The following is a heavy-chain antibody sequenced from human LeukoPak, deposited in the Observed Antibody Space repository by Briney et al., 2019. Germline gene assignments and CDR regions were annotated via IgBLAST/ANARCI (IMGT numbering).Heavy chain of an antibody. CDR3: ARGGPEGYYDSSGYYS. D-gene: IGHD3-22*01. CDR2: MNPNSGNT. J-gene: IGHJ4*02. Sequence: ASVKVSCKASGYTFTSYDINWVRQATGQGLEWMGWMNPNSGNTGYAQKFQGRVTITRNTSISTAYMELSSLRSEDTAVYYCARGGPEGYYDSSGYYSWGQGTLVTVSS. V-gene: IGHV1-8*03. CDR1: GYTFTSYD.